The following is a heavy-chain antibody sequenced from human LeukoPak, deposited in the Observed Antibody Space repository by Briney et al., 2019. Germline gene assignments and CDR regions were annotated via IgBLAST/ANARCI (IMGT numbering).Heavy chain of an antibody. Sequence: SETLSLTCAVYGGSFCGYYWSWLRQPPGKGLEWIGEINHSGSTNYNPSLKSRVTISVDTSKNQCSLKLSSVTAADTAVYYCARVDYGDFPQDYWGQGTLVTVSS. D-gene: IGHD4-17*01. CDR2: INHSGST. V-gene: IGHV4-34*01. CDR1: GGSFCGYY. CDR3: ARVDYGDFPQDY. J-gene: IGHJ4*02.